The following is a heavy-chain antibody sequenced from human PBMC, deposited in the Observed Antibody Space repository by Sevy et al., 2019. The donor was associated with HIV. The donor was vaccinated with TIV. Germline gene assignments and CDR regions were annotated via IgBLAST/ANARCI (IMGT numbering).Heavy chain of an antibody. J-gene: IGHJ4*02. D-gene: IGHD5-18*01. CDR1: GFTFSSYW. CDR2: MKQDGSEK. V-gene: IGHV3-7*01. Sequence: GESLKISCAASGFTFSSYWMSWVRQAPGKGLEWVSTMKQDGSEKYYVGSVKGRFTISRDNARNSLYLQINSLRAEDTGLYYCVREGLGGYSYSLDCWGQGTLVTVSS. CDR3: VREGLGGYSYSLDC.